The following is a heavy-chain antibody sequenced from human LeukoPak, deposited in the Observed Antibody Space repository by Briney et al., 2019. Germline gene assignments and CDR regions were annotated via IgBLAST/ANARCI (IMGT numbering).Heavy chain of an antibody. J-gene: IGHJ4*02. D-gene: IGHD3-22*01. Sequence: SETLSLTCTVSGYSISDGYDWGWIRQPPGKGLEWIGSSHHGGSTYYNPSLKSRVTMSVDTSKNQFSLKLSSVTATDTAVYFCARVSRPRHYDNSGYYTYWRQGALVTVSS. V-gene: IGHV4-38-2*02. CDR1: GYSISDGYD. CDR3: ARVSRPRHYDNSGYYTY. CDR2: SHHGGST.